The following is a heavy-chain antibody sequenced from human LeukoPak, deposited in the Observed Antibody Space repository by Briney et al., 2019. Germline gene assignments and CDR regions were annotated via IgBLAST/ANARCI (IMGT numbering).Heavy chain of an antibody. D-gene: IGHD5-18*01. CDR1: GFTFSSYA. J-gene: IGHJ4*02. Sequence: GRSLRLSCAASGFTFSSYAMGWGRQAPREGLEWVSAISNSGVGTYYADSAKGRFTISRDNSKNTLYLQMNSLRPEATTVYYFEKKAEIQLWLMGYWGQGTLVTVSS. CDR2: ISNSGVGT. V-gene: IGHV3-23*01. CDR3: EKKAEIQLWLMGY.